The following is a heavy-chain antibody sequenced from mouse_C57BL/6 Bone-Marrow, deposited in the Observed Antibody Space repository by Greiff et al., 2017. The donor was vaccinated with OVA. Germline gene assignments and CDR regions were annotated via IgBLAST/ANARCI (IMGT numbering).Heavy chain of an antibody. V-gene: IGHV5-9*01. CDR3: ARSGVRYDFDY. CDR1: GFTFSSYT. J-gene: IGHJ2*01. Sequence: EVQGVESGGGLVKPGGSLKLSCAASGFTFSSYTMSWVRQTPEKRLEWVATISGGGGNTYYPDSVKGRFTISRDNAKNTLYLQMSSLRSEDTALYYCARSGVRYDFDYWGQGTTLTVSS. D-gene: IGHD1-1*01. CDR2: ISGGGGNT.